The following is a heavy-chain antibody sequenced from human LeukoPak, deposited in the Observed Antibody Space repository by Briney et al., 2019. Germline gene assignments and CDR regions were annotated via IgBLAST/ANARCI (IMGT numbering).Heavy chain of an antibody. CDR3: ARESSSGWYYGNDY. Sequence: GGSLRLSCAASGFTFSSYSMNWVRQAPGKGLEWVSSISSSSSYIYYADSVKGRFTISRDNAKNSLYLQMSSLRAEDTAVYYCARESSSGWYYGNDYWGQGTLVTVSS. J-gene: IGHJ4*02. V-gene: IGHV3-21*01. CDR2: ISSSSSYI. CDR1: GFTFSSYS. D-gene: IGHD6-19*01.